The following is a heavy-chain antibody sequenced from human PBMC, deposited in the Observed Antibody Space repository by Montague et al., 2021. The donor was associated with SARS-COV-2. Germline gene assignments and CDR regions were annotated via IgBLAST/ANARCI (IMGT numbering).Heavy chain of an antibody. CDR1: GFSLSTGGMC. CDR2: IDWDDDN. J-gene: IGHJ6*02. CDR3: ARMEAAAVGIGSYQNYSMDV. V-gene: IGHV2-70*01. Sequence: PALVKPTQTLTLTCTFSGFSLSTGGMCVSWIRQPPGKALEWLALIDWDDDNYYSTSMKTRPIITKGTSKNQVVLTMTNMDPVDTATYYCARMEAAAVGIGSYQNYSMDVWGQGTTVTVSS. D-gene: IGHD6-13*01.